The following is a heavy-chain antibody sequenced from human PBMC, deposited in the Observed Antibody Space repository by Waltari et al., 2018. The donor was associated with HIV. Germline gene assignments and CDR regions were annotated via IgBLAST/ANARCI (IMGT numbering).Heavy chain of an antibody. CDR1: GYTFTGYY. CDR3: ARYPPLRGPLDY. CDR2: INPNSGGT. Sequence: QVQLVQSGAEVKKPGASVKVSCKASGYTFTGYYMHWVRQAPGQGLEWMGGINPNSGGTNYAKKFQGRVTMTRDTPISTAYMELGRLRSDDTAVYYWARYPPLRGPLDYWGQGTLVTVSS. J-gene: IGHJ4*02. V-gene: IGHV1-2*02. D-gene: IGHD2-15*01.